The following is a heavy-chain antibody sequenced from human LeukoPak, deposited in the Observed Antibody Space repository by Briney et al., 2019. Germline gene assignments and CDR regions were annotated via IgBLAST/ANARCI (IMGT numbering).Heavy chain of an antibody. V-gene: IGHV4-34*01. Sequence: SETLSLTCAVYGGSFSGYYWSWIRQPPGKGLEWIGEINHSGSTNYNPPLKSRVTISADTSKNQFSLKLSSVTAADTAVYYCATCGGGIAAAGSLDYWGQGTLVTVSS. CDR2: INHSGST. J-gene: IGHJ4*02. CDR3: ATCGGGIAAAGSLDY. D-gene: IGHD6-13*01. CDR1: GGSFSGYY.